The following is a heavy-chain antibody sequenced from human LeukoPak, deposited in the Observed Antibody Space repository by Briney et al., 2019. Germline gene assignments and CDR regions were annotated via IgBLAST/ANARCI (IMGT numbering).Heavy chain of an antibody. CDR2: MSYTGDT. Sequence: TSQTLSLTCSVSGGSISSGNYYWSWIRQPPGKGLEWIGYMSYTGDTHYNPSLRSRVTLSVDMSKNQFSLKLTTVTAADTAVDYCARAANYDSLTGFTHWGQGTLVTVSS. CDR3: ARAANYDSLTGFTH. J-gene: IGHJ4*02. D-gene: IGHD3-9*01. CDR1: GGSISSGNYY. V-gene: IGHV4-30-4*01.